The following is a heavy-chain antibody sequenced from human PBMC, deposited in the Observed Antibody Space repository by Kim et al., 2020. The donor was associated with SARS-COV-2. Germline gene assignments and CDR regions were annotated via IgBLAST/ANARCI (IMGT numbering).Heavy chain of an antibody. V-gene: IGHV3-23*01. D-gene: IGHD6-19*01. CDR1: GFTFSSYG. CDR3: AKGGWGFAMDV. Sequence: GGSLRLSCAASGFTFSSYGMTWVRQAPGKGLEWVSSIGGGGVSTYYADSVKGRFSISRDNSKTTLCLQMNSLRAEDTAVYYCAKGGWGFAMDVWGQGTTVSVSS. J-gene: IGHJ6*02. CDR2: IGGGGVST.